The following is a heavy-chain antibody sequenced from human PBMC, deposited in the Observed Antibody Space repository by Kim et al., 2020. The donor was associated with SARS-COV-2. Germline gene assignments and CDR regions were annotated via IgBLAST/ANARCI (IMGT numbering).Heavy chain of an antibody. CDR1: GFTFDDYA. Sequence: GGSLRLSRAASGFTFDDYAMHWVRQAPGKGLEWVSGISWNSGSIGYADSVKGRFTISRDNAKNSLYLQMNSLRAEDTALYYCAKDPSGWPNNTFFDYWGQGTLVTVSS. CDR3: AKDPSGWPNNTFFDY. CDR2: ISWNSGSI. J-gene: IGHJ4*02. V-gene: IGHV3-9*01. D-gene: IGHD6-19*01.